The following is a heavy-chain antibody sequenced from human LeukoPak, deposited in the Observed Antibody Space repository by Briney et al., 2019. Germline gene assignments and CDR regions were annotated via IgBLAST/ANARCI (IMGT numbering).Heavy chain of an antibody. CDR1: GFTFSSYW. CDR3: ARTRINLYYFDY. Sequence: GGSLLLSCAASGFTFSSYWMSWVRQAPGKGLEGVANIKQDGSEKYYVDSVKGRFTISRDNAKNSLYLQMNSLRAEDTAVYYCARTRINLYYFDYWGQGTLVTVSS. J-gene: IGHJ4*02. V-gene: IGHV3-7*01. D-gene: IGHD1-14*01. CDR2: IKQDGSEK.